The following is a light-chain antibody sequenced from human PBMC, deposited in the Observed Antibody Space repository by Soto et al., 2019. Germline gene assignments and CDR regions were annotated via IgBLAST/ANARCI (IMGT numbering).Light chain of an antibody. CDR1: QSVSSY. CDR3: QQRSNWPPWT. CDR2: DAS. Sequence: EIVLTQSPATLSLSPGERATLSCRASQSVSSYLAWYQQKPGQAPRRLIYDASNRATGIPARFSGSGSGTDFPLTISSLEPEDFAVYYCQQRSNWPPWTFGQGTKVEIK. V-gene: IGKV3-11*01. J-gene: IGKJ1*01.